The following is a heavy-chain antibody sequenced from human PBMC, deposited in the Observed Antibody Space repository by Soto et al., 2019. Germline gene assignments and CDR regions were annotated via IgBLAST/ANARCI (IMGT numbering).Heavy chain of an antibody. CDR2: INWKSDI. CDR3: AISQDRGGGTTFIY. V-gene: IGHV3-9*01. J-gene: IGHJ4*02. D-gene: IGHD3-16*01. CDR1: GFTFDDNA. Sequence: GGSLRLSCAVSGFTFDDNAMHWVRQAPEKGLEWVSGINWKSDIGYADSVKGRFTISRDNAENSLYLQMNSLRAEDTALYYCAISQDRGGGTTFIYWGQGTQVTVSS.